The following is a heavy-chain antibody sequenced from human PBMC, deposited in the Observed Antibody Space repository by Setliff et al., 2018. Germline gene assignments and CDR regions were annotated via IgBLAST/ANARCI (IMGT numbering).Heavy chain of an antibody. D-gene: IGHD6-19*01. V-gene: IGHV3-15*01. CDR2: IKSKTDGGTT. CDR3: AKDSSGWPHSLISYFQH. J-gene: IGHJ1*01. Sequence: GGSLRLSCAASGFTFSNAWMSWVRQAPGKGLEWVGRIKSKTDGGTTDYAAPVKGRFTISRDDSKNTLYLQMNSLKTEDTAVYYCAKDSSGWPHSLISYFQHWGQGTLVTVSS. CDR1: GFTFSNAW.